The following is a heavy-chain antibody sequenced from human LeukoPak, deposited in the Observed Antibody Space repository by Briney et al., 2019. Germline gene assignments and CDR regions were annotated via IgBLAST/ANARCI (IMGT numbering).Heavy chain of an antibody. V-gene: IGHV1-18*01. CDR2: ISAYNGNT. CDR1: GYTFTSYG. Sequence: GASVTVSCKASGYTFTSYGISWVRQAPGQGLEWMGWISAYNGNTNYAQKLQGRVTMTTDTSTSTAYMELRSLRSDDTAVYYCARDDRWAYYDFWSGYYTEQYYYYGMDVWGQGTTVTVSS. J-gene: IGHJ6*02. D-gene: IGHD3-3*01. CDR3: ARDDRWAYYDFWSGYYTEQYYYYGMDV.